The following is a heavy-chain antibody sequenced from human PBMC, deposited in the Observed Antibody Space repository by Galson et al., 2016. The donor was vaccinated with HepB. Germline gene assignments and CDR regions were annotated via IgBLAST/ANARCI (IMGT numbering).Heavy chain of an antibody. CDR3: ARDKGAGSDDIWSGYYMGYFDY. J-gene: IGHJ4*02. V-gene: IGHV3-7*01. D-gene: IGHD3-3*01. CDR1: GFTFSNYW. Sequence: SLRLSCAASGFTFSNYWMSWVRQAPGEGLEWLVNIKQDGTQKDYVDSVKGRFTISRDNSKNTLYLQVNSLRAEDTAVYYCARDKGAGSDDIWSGYYMGYFDYWGQGSLVTVSS. CDR2: IKQDGTQK.